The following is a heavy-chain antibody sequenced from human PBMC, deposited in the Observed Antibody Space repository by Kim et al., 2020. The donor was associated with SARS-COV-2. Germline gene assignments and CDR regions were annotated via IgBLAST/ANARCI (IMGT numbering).Heavy chain of an antibody. Sequence: GGSLRLSCAASGFTFSSYAMSWVRQAPGKGLEWVSAISGSGGSTYYADSVKGRFTISRDNSKNTLYLQMNSLRAEDTAVYYCALGFWDYYGMDVWGQGTTVTVSS. CDR2: ISGSGGST. CDR3: ALGFWDYYGMDV. J-gene: IGHJ6*02. CDR1: GFTFSSYA. V-gene: IGHV3-23*01. D-gene: IGHD3-10*01.